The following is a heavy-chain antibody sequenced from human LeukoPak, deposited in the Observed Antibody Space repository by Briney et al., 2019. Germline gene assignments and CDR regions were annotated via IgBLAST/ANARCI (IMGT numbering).Heavy chain of an antibody. J-gene: IGHJ6*03. D-gene: IGHD1-1*01. CDR3: AREGTSGTTYYYYYMDV. CDR1: GYTFTGYY. V-gene: IGHV1-2*02. Sequence: ASVKVSCKASGYTFTGYYMHWVRQAPGQGLEWMGWINPNSGGTNYTQKLQGRVTMTADTSTSTAYMELRSLRSDDTAVYYCAREGTSGTTYYYYYMDVWGKGTTVTISS. CDR2: INPNSGGT.